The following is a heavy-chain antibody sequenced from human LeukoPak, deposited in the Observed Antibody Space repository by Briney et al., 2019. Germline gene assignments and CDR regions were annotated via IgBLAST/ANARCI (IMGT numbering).Heavy chain of an antibody. D-gene: IGHD5-12*01. J-gene: IGHJ3*02. CDR2: INPNSGGT. CDR3: ASGYSGYDSFDAFDI. V-gene: IGHV1-2*02. CDR1: GYTFTGYY. Sequence: GASVKVSCKASGYTFTGYYMHWVRQAPGQGLEWMGWINPNSGGTNYAQKFQGRVTMTRDTSISTAYMELSRLRSDDTAVYYCASGYSGYDSFDAFDIWGQGTMVTVSS.